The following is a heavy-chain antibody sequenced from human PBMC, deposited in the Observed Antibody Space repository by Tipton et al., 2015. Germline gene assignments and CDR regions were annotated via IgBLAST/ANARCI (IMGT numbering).Heavy chain of an antibody. CDR2: IKNDGSNK. CDR3: ARDAPGTTFDY. V-gene: IGHV3-7*01. CDR1: GFTFSRYW. D-gene: IGHD1-1*01. Sequence: SLRLSCAASGFTFSRYWMSWVRQTPGKGLEWVGQIKNDGSNKYYLDSMEGRFSISRDNAKNSLYLQMNSLRAEDTAVYYCARDAPGTTFDYWGQGTLVTVSA. J-gene: IGHJ4*02.